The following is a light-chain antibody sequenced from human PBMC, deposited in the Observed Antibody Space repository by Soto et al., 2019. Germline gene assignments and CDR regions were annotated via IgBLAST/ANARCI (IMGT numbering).Light chain of an antibody. CDR3: QDYGSSRT. CDR1: QSVSSSY. Sequence: VLTHAPGTLSLSPGERATLSCRASQSVSSSYLAWYQQRPGQAPRLLIYGASNRATGIPDRFSGSGSGTDFTLTISRLEPEDFAVYYCQDYGSSRTFGEGTKV. J-gene: IGKJ1*01. V-gene: IGKV3-20*01. CDR2: GAS.